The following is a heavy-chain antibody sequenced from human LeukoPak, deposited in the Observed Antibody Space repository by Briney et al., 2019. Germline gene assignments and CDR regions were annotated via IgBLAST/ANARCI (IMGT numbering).Heavy chain of an antibody. CDR2: IYYSGST. Sequence: SETLSLTCTVSGGSVSSGSYYWSWIRQPPGKGLEWIGYIYYSGSTNYNPSLKSRVTISVDTSKNQFSLKLSCVTAADTAVYYCARITMVRGEPAFYFDYWGQGTLVTVSS. CDR3: ARITMVRGEPAFYFDY. D-gene: IGHD3-10*01. V-gene: IGHV4-61*01. CDR1: GGSVSSGSYY. J-gene: IGHJ4*02.